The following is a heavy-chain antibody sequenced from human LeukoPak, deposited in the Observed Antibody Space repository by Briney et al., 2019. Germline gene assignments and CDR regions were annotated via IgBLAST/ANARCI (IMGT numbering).Heavy chain of an antibody. D-gene: IGHD3-22*01. CDR1: GFTFSSYS. CDR3: ARVNDYYDSSGYYYAVDY. J-gene: IGHJ4*02. CDR2: ISSSSSYI. V-gene: IGHV3-21*01. Sequence: GGSLRLSCAASGFTFSSYSMNWVRPAPGKGLEWVSSISSSSSYIYYADSVKGRFTISRDNAKNSLYLQMNSLRAEDTAVYYCARVNDYYDSSGYYYAVDYWGQGTLVTVCS.